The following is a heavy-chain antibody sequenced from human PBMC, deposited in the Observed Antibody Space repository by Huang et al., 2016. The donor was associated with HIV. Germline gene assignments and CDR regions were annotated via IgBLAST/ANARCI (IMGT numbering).Heavy chain of an antibody. CDR3: ARARGYYDSSVSYYFDY. V-gene: IGHV1-69*13. Sequence: QVQLVQSGAEVKKPGSSVKVSCKASGGTFSSYAISWVRQAPGQGLEWRGGSIPIVGTANYAQKFQGRVTITADETTSTAYMELSSLRSEDTAVYYCARARGYYDSSVSYYFDYWGQGTLVTVSS. CDR2: SIPIVGTA. CDR1: GGTFSSYA. J-gene: IGHJ4*02. D-gene: IGHD3-22*01.